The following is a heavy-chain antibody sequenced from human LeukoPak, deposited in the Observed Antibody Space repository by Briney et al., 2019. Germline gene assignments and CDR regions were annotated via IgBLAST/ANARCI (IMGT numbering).Heavy chain of an antibody. CDR1: GGTFSSYA. V-gene: IGHV1-69*13. D-gene: IGHD2-15*01. CDR2: IIPIFGTA. Sequence: SVKVSCKASGGTFSSYAISWVRQAPGQGLEWMGGIIPIFGTANYAQKFQGRVTITADESTSTAYMELSSLRSEDTAVYYCARGLVEAAFFDYWGQGTLVTVSS. J-gene: IGHJ4*02. CDR3: ARGLVEAAFFDY.